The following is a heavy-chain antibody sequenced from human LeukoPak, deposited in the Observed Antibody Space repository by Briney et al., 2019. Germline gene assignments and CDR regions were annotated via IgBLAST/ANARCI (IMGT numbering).Heavy chain of an antibody. CDR3: AKDARAGTTRGSSYFDY. D-gene: IGHD4-17*01. Sequence: GGSLRLSCAASGFTVSSNYMSWVRQGPGKGLEWVSVIYSGGSTYYADSVKGRFTISRDNSKNTLYLQMNSLRAEDTAVYYCAKDARAGTTRGSSYFDYWGQGTLVTVSS. V-gene: IGHV3-53*05. J-gene: IGHJ4*02. CDR2: IYSGGST. CDR1: GFTVSSNY.